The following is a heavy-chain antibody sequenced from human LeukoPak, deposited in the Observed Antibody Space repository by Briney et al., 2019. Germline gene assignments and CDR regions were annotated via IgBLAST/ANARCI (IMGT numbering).Heavy chain of an antibody. CDR1: GYTFTGYY. V-gene: IGHV1-2*02. CDR3: AKYYYDSSGRLVSWNWFDP. D-gene: IGHD3-22*01. CDR2: INPNSGGT. J-gene: IGHJ5*02. Sequence: ASVKVSCKASGYTFTGYYMRWVRQAPGQGLEWMGWINPNSGGTNYAQKFQGRVTMTRDTSISTAYMELSRLRSDDTAVYYCAKYYYDSSGRLVSWNWFDPWGQGTLVTVSS.